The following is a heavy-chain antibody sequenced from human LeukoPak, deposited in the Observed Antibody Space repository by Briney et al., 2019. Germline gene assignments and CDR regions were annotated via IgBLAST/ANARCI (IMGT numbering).Heavy chain of an antibody. V-gene: IGHV3-15*01. CDR2: IKSKTDGGTT. J-gene: IGHJ4*02. CDR1: GFTFSNAW. CDR3: TTVPPAGSYWEYYFDY. D-gene: IGHD1-26*01. Sequence: GGSLRLSCAAPGFTFSNAWMSWVRQAPGKGLEWVGRIKSKTDGGTTDYAAPVKGRFTISRDDSKNTLYLQMNSLKTEDTAVYYCTTVPPAGSYWEYYFDYWGQGTLVTVSS.